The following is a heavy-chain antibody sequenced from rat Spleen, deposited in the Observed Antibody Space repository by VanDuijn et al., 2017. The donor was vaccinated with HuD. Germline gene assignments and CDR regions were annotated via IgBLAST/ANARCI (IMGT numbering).Heavy chain of an antibody. J-gene: IGHJ4*01. D-gene: IGHD4-3*01. V-gene: IGHV5-7*01. Sequence: EVQLVESGGGLVQPGRSLKLSCAASGFTFSDYNMAWVRQAPKTGLEWVATISYDGSSTYYRDSVKGRFTISRDNAKSTLYLRMVSLRSEDTATFYCARPSSGYGVMEAWGQGASVTVSS. CDR1: GFTFSDYN. CDR3: ARPSSGYGVMEA. CDR2: ISYDGSST.